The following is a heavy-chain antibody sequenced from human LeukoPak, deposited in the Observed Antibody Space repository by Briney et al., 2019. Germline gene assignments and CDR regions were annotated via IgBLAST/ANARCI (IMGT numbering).Heavy chain of an antibody. V-gene: IGHV3-21*01. Sequence: PGGSLRLSCAASGFTFSSYSMNWVRQAPGKGLEWVSSISSSSSYIYYADSVKGRFTISRDNAKNSLYLQMNSLRAEDTAVYYCARVGYCSSTSFHDFDYWGQGTLVTVSS. CDR3: ARVGYCSSTSFHDFDY. D-gene: IGHD2-2*01. CDR1: GFTFSSYS. J-gene: IGHJ4*02. CDR2: ISSSSSYI.